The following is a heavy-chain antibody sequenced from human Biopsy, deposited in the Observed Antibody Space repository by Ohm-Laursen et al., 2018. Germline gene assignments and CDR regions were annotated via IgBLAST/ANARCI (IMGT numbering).Heavy chain of an antibody. D-gene: IGHD5-12*01. V-gene: IGHV4-38-2*01. J-gene: IGHJ6*02. CDR3: ARVAGGYAYYYGMDV. Sequence: TLSLICAVSGYSVTNDYYWGWIRQPPGKGLEWIGNIYYDGITYYNPSLKSRVAMSVDTSKNQFSLRLTSVTAADTAVYYCARVAGGYAYYYGMDVWGQGTTVIVSS. CDR1: GYSVTNDYY. CDR2: IYYDGIT.